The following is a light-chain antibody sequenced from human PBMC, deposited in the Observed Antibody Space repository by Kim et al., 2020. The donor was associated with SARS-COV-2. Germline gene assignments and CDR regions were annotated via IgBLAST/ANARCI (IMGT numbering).Light chain of an antibody. CDR1: QSVKSN. V-gene: IGKV3-15*01. J-gene: IGKJ1*01. CDR3: QQYDYWPRT. CDR2: GAS. Sequence: SVSPGERATLSCRASQSVKSNVAWYQQKRGQAPRVLIYGASTRATGIPARFSGSGSGTEFTLTISSLQSEDFAVYYCQQYDYWPRTFGQGTKLEI.